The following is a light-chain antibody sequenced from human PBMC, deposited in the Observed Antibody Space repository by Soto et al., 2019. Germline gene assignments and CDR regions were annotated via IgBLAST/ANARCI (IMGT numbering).Light chain of an antibody. V-gene: IGKV3-15*01. Sequence: EIVMTQSPATLSVSPGEGATLSCRASQSVSSDLAWYQQKPGQAPRLLIYGASTRATGIPARLSGSGSGREFTLTISSLQSEDFAVYYCQQYSNWPPYTFGLGTRLEIK. CDR2: GAS. CDR1: QSVSSD. CDR3: QQYSNWPPYT. J-gene: IGKJ2*01.